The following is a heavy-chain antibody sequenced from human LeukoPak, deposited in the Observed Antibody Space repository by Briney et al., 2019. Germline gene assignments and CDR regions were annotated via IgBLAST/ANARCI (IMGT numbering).Heavy chain of an antibody. J-gene: IGHJ3*02. V-gene: IGHV3-74*01. CDR1: GFTFSSYW. CDR2: IISDGSST. CDR3: AITGVLTGFDAFDI. D-gene: IGHD3-9*01. Sequence: PGGSLRLSCAASGFTFSSYWMHWVRQAPGKGLVWVSRIISDGSSTSYADSVKGRFTISRDNAKNTLYLQMNSLRAEDTAVYYCAITGVLTGFDAFDIWGQGTMVTVSS.